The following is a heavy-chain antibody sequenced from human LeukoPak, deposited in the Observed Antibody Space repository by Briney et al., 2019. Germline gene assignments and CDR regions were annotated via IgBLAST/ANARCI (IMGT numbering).Heavy chain of an antibody. CDR1: GYTFISHG. CDR3: ARVLIAVAGRPFDY. J-gene: IGHJ4*02. CDR2: ISVYNGKT. Sequence: ASVKVSCKASGYTFISHGISWVRQTPGQGLEWMGWISVYNGKTNYVQKLQGRVTMTTDTSISTAYMELSRLRSDDTAVYYCARVLIAVAGRPFDYWGQGTLVTVSS. D-gene: IGHD6-19*01. V-gene: IGHV1-18*01.